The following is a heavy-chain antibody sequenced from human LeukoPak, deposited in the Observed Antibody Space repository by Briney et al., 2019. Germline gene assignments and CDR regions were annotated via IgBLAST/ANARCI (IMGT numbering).Heavy chain of an antibody. V-gene: IGHV4-38-2*02. Sequence: PSETLSLTCTVSGYSISSGYYWGWIRQPPGKGLEYIGYIYYSGSTYYNPSLKSRVTISEDTSKNQLSLQLNSVTAADTAVYYCARSYDPLYFDFWGQGTLVTVSS. D-gene: IGHD3-3*01. CDR1: GYSISSGYY. J-gene: IGHJ4*02. CDR2: IYYSGST. CDR3: ARSYDPLYFDF.